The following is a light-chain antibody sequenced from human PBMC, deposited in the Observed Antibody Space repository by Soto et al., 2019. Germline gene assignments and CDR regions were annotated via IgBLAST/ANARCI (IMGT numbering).Light chain of an antibody. CDR1: DTVTANY. CDR3: QQRSNWPSIT. V-gene: IGKV3-11*01. CDR2: GAS. Sequence: IVLTQSLCTLSLSPGETASLTRRASDTVTANYLAWYQQKPGQAPRVLIYGASNRATDIPARFSGSGSGTDFTLTISSLEPEDFAVYYCQQRSNWPSITFGQGTLLEI. J-gene: IGKJ5*01.